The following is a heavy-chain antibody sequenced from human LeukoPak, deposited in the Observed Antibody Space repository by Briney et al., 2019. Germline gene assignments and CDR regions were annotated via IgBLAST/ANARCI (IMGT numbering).Heavy chain of an antibody. CDR3: ARGFGYGFDI. CDR1: GDSVSSNSAA. J-gene: IGHJ3*02. V-gene: IGHV6-1*01. D-gene: IGHD3-10*01. CDR2: TYYRSKWFN. Sequence: SQTLSLTCAISGDSVSSNSAAWNWIRQSPWRGLEWLGRTYYRSKWFNGYAVSVKSRITVNPDTSKNQFSLQLSSVTPEDTAVYFCARGFGYGFDIWGQGTMVTVSS.